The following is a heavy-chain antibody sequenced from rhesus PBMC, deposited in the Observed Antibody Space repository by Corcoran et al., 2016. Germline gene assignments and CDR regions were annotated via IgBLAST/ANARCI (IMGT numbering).Heavy chain of an antibody. Sequence: QVTLKESGPALVKPTQTLTLTCTFSGFSLTTSGMGVGWIRQPPGKALEWLVLIYLDDDKRYSTSLKSRLTISKETSKNQVVLTMTNMDPVDTATYYCARARRWLAVNYFDYWGQGVLVTVSS. CDR3: ARARRWLAVNYFDY. J-gene: IGHJ4*01. D-gene: IGHD6-37*01. CDR2: IYLDDDK. CDR1: GFSLTTSGMG. V-gene: IGHV2-174*01.